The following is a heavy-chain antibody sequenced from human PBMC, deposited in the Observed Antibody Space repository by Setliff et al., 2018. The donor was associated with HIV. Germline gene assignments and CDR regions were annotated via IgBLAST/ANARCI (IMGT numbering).Heavy chain of an antibody. J-gene: IGHJ3*01. CDR1: GGSISIISYY. CDR2: IYYTGST. CDR3: ARSTSGSQRGAFDV. Sequence: SETLSLTCTVSGGSISIISYYWGWIRQPPGKGLEWIGYIYYTGSTYYNPSLKSRVTMSVDTSKNQFSLKLRSVTAVDTAVYYCARSTSGSQRGAFDVWGQGTMVTVSS. V-gene: IGHV4-39*07. D-gene: IGHD2-2*01.